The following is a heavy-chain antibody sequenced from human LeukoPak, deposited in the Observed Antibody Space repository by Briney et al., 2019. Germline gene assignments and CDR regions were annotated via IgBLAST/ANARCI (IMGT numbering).Heavy chain of an antibody. D-gene: IGHD1-26*01. CDR3: ARDSGGSYYTDY. V-gene: IGHV3-66*01. CDR2: IYSGGGT. Sequence: GGSLRLSCAASGFTVSNNYMSWVRQAPGKGLEWVSVIYSGGGTYYADSVKGRFTISRDNSKNTLYLQMNSLRAEDTAVYYCARDSGGSYYTDYWGQGTLVTVSS. J-gene: IGHJ4*02. CDR1: GFTVSNNY.